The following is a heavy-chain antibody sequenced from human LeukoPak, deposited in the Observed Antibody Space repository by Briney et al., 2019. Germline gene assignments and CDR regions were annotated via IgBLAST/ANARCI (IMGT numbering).Heavy chain of an antibody. D-gene: IGHD3-3*01. CDR1: GFTFSSCA. CDR2: ISGSGGNT. CDR3: AKSPADFWSGYYNWFDP. Sequence: AGGSLRLSCAASGFTFSSCAMSWVRQAPGKGLKWVSAISGSGGNTFYPDSVKGRFTISRDNSKNTLYLQMSSLRAEDTAVYYCAKSPADFWSGYYNWFDPWGQGTLVTVSS. J-gene: IGHJ5*02. V-gene: IGHV3-23*01.